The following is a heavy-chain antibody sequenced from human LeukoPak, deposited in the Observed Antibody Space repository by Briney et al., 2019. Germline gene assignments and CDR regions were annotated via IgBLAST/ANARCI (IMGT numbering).Heavy chain of an antibody. V-gene: IGHV3-23*01. CDR1: GFTCSSYD. CDR3: AKLSRLRGAGYFDD. D-gene: IGHD3-16*01. J-gene: IGHJ4*02. Sequence: PGGSLRLSCGACGFTCSSYDMSWVRQATGKGLEWVSGIRGGGGSTYYAVSVKGRFTIPRENSENTVYVQMKSLRGEDTAVLFFAKLSRLRGAGYFDDWGQGTLITVSS. CDR2: IRGGGGST.